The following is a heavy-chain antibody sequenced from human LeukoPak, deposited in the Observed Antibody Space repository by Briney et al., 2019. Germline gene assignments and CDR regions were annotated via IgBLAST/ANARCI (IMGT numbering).Heavy chain of an antibody. V-gene: IGHV3-53*04. CDR2: IYSGGST. CDR1: GFTVSSNY. CDR3: ARGPAARKGAFDI. D-gene: IGHD6-25*01. Sequence: PGGSLRLSCAASGFTVSSNYMSWVRQAPGKGLEWVSVIYSGGSTYYADSVKGRFTISRHNSKNTLYLQMNSLRAEDTAVYYCARGPAARKGAFDIWGQGTMVTVSS. J-gene: IGHJ3*02.